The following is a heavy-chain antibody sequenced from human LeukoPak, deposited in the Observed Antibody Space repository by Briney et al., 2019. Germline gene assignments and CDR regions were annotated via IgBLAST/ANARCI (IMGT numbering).Heavy chain of an antibody. CDR1: GGSISSGSYY. D-gene: IGHD3-16*02. J-gene: IGHJ4*02. V-gene: IGHV4-61*02. CDR3: ARHRGVILDY. Sequence: SETLSLTCTVSGGSISSGSYYWSWLRQPAGTGLEWIGRIYTSGSTNYNPSLKSRVTISVDTSKKQFSLKLSAVTAADTAVYYCARHRGVILDYWGQGTLVTVSS. CDR2: IYTSGST.